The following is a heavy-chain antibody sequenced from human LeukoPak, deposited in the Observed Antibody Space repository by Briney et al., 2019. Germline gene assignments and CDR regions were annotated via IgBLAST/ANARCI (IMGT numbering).Heavy chain of an antibody. Sequence: GGSLRLSCAASGFTFSDHYMDWVRQAPGKGLEWVGRTRNKANSYTTEYAASVKGRFTISRDDSKNSLYLQMNSLKTEDTAVYYCAREAAPPYYYYMDVWGKGTTVTVSS. D-gene: IGHD6-25*01. CDR1: GFTFSDHY. CDR3: AREAAPPYYYYMDV. J-gene: IGHJ6*03. CDR2: TRNKANSYTT. V-gene: IGHV3-72*01.